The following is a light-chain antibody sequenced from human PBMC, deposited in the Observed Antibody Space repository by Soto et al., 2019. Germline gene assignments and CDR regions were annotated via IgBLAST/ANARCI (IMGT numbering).Light chain of an antibody. CDR3: SSYTTASTYV. V-gene: IGLV2-14*01. CDR2: EVT. J-gene: IGLJ1*01. Sequence: LTQPASVSGSPGQSITISCTGTSSDVGGYDYVSWYQQHPGKVPKFLIYEVTNRPSGVSHRFSGSKSGNTASLTISGLQAEDEADYYCSSYTTASTYVFGTGTKVTVL. CDR1: SSDVGGYDY.